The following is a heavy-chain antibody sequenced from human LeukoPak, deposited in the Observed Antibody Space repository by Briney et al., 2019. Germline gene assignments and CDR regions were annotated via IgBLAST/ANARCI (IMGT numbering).Heavy chain of an antibody. D-gene: IGHD6-13*01. CDR2: FNPENGNT. CDR1: GYSFVGYG. CDR3: AREHGSSWDQFEY. J-gene: IGHJ4*02. Sequence: GASVKVSCKASGYSFVGYGITWVRQAPGQGLEWMGWFNPENGNTNYAQKVQGRGTMTADTSTSTSYMQLRSLRSDDTAVYYCAREHGSSWDQFEYWGQGTLVTVSS. V-gene: IGHV1-18*01.